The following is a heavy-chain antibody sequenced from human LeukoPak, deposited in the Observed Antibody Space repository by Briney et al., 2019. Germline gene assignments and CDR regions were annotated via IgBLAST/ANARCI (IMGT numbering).Heavy chain of an antibody. Sequence: GESLKISCKGSGYSFTSYWIGWVRQMPGKGLEWMGIIYPGDSDTRYSPSFQGQVTISADKSISTAYLQWSSLKASDTAMYYCARHRGLYSSSWSAPFDYWGQGTLVTVSS. V-gene: IGHV5-51*01. CDR2: IYPGDSDT. CDR3: ARHRGLYSSSWSAPFDY. D-gene: IGHD6-13*01. J-gene: IGHJ4*02. CDR1: GYSFTSYW.